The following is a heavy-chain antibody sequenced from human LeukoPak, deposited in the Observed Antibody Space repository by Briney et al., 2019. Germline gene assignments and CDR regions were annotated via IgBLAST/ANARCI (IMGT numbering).Heavy chain of an antibody. V-gene: IGHV1-18*01. CDR3: ARNGAFRCSSTSCLYYFDY. Sequence: ASVKVSCKASGYTFTNYGISWVRQAPGQGLEWMGWISAYNGNTNYAQKLQGRVTMTTDKSTSTAYMELRSLRSDDTAVYYCARNGAFRCSSTSCLYYFDYWGQGTLVTVSS. CDR1: GYTFTNYG. J-gene: IGHJ4*02. CDR2: ISAYNGNT. D-gene: IGHD2-2*01.